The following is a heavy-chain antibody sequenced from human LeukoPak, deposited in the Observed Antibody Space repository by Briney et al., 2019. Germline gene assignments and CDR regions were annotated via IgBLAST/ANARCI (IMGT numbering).Heavy chain of an antibody. CDR3: AGSAHSGSYLYY. V-gene: IGHV3-23*01. Sequence: GGSLRLSCAASGFTFSSYAMSWVRQAPGKGLEWVSAISGSGGGTYYADSVKGRFTISRDNSKNTLYLQMNSLRAEDTAVYYCAGSAHSGSYLYYWGQGTLVTVSS. J-gene: IGHJ4*02. D-gene: IGHD1-26*01. CDR1: GFTFSSYA. CDR2: ISGSGGGT.